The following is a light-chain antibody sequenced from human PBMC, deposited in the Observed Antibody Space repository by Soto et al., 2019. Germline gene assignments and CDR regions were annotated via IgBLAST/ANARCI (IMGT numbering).Light chain of an antibody. CDR2: DAS. Sequence: AVHLAQPPSSLSASVGDTVTITCRASQGISNALAWYQQIPGKPPKLLIYDASTLESGVPSRFSGSGSGTDFTLTISSLQPGDFATYYCQQFNGFPTFGQGTRLEIK. J-gene: IGKJ5*01. CDR3: QQFNGFPT. V-gene: IGKV1-13*02. CDR1: QGISNA.